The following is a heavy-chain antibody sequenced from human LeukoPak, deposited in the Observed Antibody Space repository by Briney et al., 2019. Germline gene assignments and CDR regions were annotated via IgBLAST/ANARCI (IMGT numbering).Heavy chain of an antibody. V-gene: IGHV1-24*01. CDR2: FDPEDGET. CDR3: ATCRYDFWSGYYRSGYWFDP. Sequence: GASVTVSCKGSGYTLTELSMHWVRQPPGKGLEWMGGFDPEDGETIYAQKFQGRVTMTEDTSTDTAYMELSSLRSEDMAVYYCATCRYDFWSGYYRSGYWFDPWGQGTLVTVSS. J-gene: IGHJ5*02. D-gene: IGHD3-3*01. CDR1: GYTLTELS.